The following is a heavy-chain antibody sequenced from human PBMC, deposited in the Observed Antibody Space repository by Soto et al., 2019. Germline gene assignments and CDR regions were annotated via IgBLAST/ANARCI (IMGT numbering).Heavy chain of an antibody. J-gene: IGHJ5*02. CDR3: ARSYYYDSSGSLYNWFDP. Sequence: QVQLVQSGAEVKKPGSSVKVSCKASGGTFSSYAISWVRQAPGQGLEWMGGIIPIFGTANYAQKFQGRVTITADESTSTDNMELGSLRSEDTAVYYCARSYYYDSSGSLYNWFDPWGQGTLVTVSS. V-gene: IGHV1-69*12. D-gene: IGHD3-22*01. CDR1: GGTFSSYA. CDR2: IIPIFGTA.